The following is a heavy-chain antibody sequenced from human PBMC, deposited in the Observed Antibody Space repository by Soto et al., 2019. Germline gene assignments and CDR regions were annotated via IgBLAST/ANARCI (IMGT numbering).Heavy chain of an antibody. CDR1: GFTFSMYW. Sequence: GGSLRLSCAASGFTFSMYWMHWVRQVPGKGPEWVSRINDDGISTNYADSVKGRFTISRDNSKNTVYLQMTALRVEDTAIYYCTGGPRPTPPGTGDFWGQGTLVTVSS. CDR2: INDDGIST. V-gene: IGHV3-74*01. CDR3: TGGPRPTPPGTGDF. D-gene: IGHD3-10*01. J-gene: IGHJ4*02.